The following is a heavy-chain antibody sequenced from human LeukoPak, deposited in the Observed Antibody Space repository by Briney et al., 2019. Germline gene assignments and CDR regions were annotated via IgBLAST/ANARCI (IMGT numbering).Heavy chain of an antibody. CDR3: ARGEYYYDTRFDP. D-gene: IGHD3-22*01. CDR1: GGSISSYY. CDR2: IYYSGST. J-gene: IGHJ5*02. V-gene: IGHV4-59*08. Sequence: PSETLSLTCTVSGGSISSYYWSWIRQPPGKGLEWIGYIYYSGSTNYNPSLKSRVTISVDTSKNQFSLKLSSVTAADTAVYYCARGEYYYDTRFDPWGQGTLVTVSS.